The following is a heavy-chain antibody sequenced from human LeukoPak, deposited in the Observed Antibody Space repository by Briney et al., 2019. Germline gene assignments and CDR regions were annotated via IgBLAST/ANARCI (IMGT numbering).Heavy chain of an antibody. CDR1: GYTFTGYY. V-gene: IGHV1-2*02. CDR2: INPNSGGT. Sequence: GASVKVSCKASGYTFTGYYMHWVRQAPGQGLEWMGWINPNSGGTNYAQKFQGRVTMTRDTSISTAYMELSRLRSDDTAVYYCARASVNYDFWSGYSSPFDYWGQGTLVTVSS. CDR3: ARASVNYDFWSGYSSPFDY. D-gene: IGHD3-3*01. J-gene: IGHJ4*02.